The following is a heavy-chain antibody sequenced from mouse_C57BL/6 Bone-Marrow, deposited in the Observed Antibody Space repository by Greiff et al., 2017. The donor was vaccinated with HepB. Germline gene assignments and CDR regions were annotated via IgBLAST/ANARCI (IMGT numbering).Heavy chain of an antibody. Sequence: VKLQESGAELVRPGASVKLSCKASGYTFTDYYINWVKQRPGQGLEWIARIYPGSGNTYYNEKFKGKATLTAEQSSSTAYMQLSSLTSEDSAVYFCANYYAMDYWGQGTSVTVSS. J-gene: IGHJ4*01. CDR3: ANYYAMDY. V-gene: IGHV1-76*01. CDR1: GYTFTDYY. CDR2: IYPGSGNT.